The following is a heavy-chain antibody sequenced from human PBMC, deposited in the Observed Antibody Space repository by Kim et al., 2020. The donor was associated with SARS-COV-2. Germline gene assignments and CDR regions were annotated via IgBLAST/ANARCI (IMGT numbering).Heavy chain of an antibody. Sequence: SETLSLTCTVSGGSISSYYWSWIRQPPGKGLEWIGYIYYSGSTNYNPSLKSRVTISVDTSKNQFSLKLSSVTAADTAVYYCARVEEIGWFDPWGHGPLVSVSS. V-gene: IGHV4-59*01. CDR3: ARVEEIGWFDP. CDR1: GGSISSYY. CDR2: IYYSGST. J-gene: IGHJ5*02.